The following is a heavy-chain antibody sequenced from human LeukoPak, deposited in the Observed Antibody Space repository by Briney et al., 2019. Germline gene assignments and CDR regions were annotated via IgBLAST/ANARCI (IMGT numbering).Heavy chain of an antibody. CDR1: GFTFSSYA. V-gene: IGHV3-23*01. D-gene: IGHD6-13*01. CDR3: TSGYSSSWYPPPFDY. J-gene: IGHJ4*02. Sequence: HPGGSLRLSCAASGFTFSSYAMSWVRQAPGKGLEGVSAISGSGGGTFYADSVKGRFTISRDNSKNTLYLQMNSLRAEDTAVYYCTSGYSSSWYPPPFDYWGQGTLVTVSS. CDR2: ISGSGGGT.